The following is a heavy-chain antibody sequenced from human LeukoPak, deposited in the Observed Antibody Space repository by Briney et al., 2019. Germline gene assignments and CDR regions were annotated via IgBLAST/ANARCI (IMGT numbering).Heavy chain of an antibody. CDR3: ARELSGYDPNLYYYYYYMDV. D-gene: IGHD5-12*01. Sequence: SQTLSLTCAISGDSVSSNSAAWNWIRQSPSRGLEWLGRTYCRSKWYNDYAVSVESRITINPDTSKNQFSLQLNSVTPEDTAVYYCARELSGYDPNLYYYYYYMDVWGKGTTVTVSS. V-gene: IGHV6-1*01. CDR1: GDSVSSNSAA. CDR2: TYCRSKWYN. J-gene: IGHJ6*03.